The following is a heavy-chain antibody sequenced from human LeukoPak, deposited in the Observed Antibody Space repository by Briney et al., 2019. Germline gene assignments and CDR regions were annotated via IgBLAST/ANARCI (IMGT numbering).Heavy chain of an antibody. CDR2: ISNSGNNI. CDR3: ARDRDSRWDFDL. CDR1: GFTFSSYS. D-gene: IGHD3-22*01. Sequence: GGSLRLSYAASGFTFSSYSMYWVRQAPGKGLEWVSSISNSGNNIYYPDSVKGRFTTSRDNAKSSLYLQMSSLRAEDTAVYYCARDRDSRWDFDLWGRGTLVTVSS. V-gene: IGHV3-21*06. J-gene: IGHJ2*01.